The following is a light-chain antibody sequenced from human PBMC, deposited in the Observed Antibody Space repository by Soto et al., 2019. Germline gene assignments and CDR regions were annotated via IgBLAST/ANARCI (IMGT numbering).Light chain of an antibody. J-gene: IGKJ1*01. Sequence: VIWMTQSPSLLSASTGDRVTISCLMSQGISSYLAWYQQKPGKAPELLIYAASTLQSGVPSRFSGSGSGTDFTLTISCLQSEDFATYYCQQYNSYSRTFGQGTKVDIK. V-gene: IGKV1D-8*01. CDR1: QGISSY. CDR2: AAS. CDR3: QQYNSYSRT.